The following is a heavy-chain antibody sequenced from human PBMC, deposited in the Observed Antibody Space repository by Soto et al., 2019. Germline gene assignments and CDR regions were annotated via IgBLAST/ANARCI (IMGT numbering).Heavy chain of an antibody. CDR3: ARGQVVAAQH. V-gene: IGHV4-39*07. CDR1: GGSVSSSSYS. D-gene: IGHD2-15*01. J-gene: IGHJ4*02. CDR2: IYSSENT. Sequence: SETLSLTCTVSGGSVSSSSYSWGWIRQSPGKGLEWIGTIYSSENTYYNPSLMSRVTISVDTSKNEFSLKLSSVTAADTAVYYCARGQVVAAQHWGQGTLVTVSS.